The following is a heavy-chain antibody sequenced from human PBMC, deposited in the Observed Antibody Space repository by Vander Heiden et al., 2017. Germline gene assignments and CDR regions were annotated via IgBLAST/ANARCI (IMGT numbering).Heavy chain of an antibody. D-gene: IGHD6-19*01. CDR2: INPNSRGT. Sequence: QVQLVQSGAEVKKPGASVKVSCKASGYTFTGYYMHWVRQAPGQGLEWMGWINPNSRGTNYAQKFQGRVTMTRDTSISTAYMELSRLRSDDTAVYYCARGYSSGWSNWFDPWGQGTLVTVSS. V-gene: IGHV1-2*02. CDR1: GYTFTGYY. CDR3: ARGYSSGWSNWFDP. J-gene: IGHJ5*02.